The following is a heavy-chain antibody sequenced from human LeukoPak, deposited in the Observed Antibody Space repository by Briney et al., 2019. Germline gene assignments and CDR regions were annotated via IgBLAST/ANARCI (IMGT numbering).Heavy chain of an antibody. Sequence: PSETLSLTCTVSGGSISSGGYYWSWIRQHPGKGLEWIGYIYYSGSTYYNPSLKSRVTISVDTSKNQFSLKLSSVTAADTAVYYCARGRRVAHWYFDLWGRGTLVTVSS. D-gene: IGHD2-15*01. CDR1: GGSISSGGYY. V-gene: IGHV4-31*03. J-gene: IGHJ2*01. CDR2: IYYSGST. CDR3: ARGRRVAHWYFDL.